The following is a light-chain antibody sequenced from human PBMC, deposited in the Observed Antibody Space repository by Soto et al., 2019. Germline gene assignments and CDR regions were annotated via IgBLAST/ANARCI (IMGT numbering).Light chain of an antibody. V-gene: IGKV3-20*01. CDR3: QQYDNSPLT. CDR2: VAS. CDR1: QSVTSNY. Sequence: EIVLTQSPGTLSLSPGERATLSCRASQSVTSNYLAWYQQKPGQAPRLLIYVASSRATGIPDRFSGSGSGTDFTLTISRLEPEDFALYYCQQYDNSPLTFGGGTKVEIK. J-gene: IGKJ4*01.